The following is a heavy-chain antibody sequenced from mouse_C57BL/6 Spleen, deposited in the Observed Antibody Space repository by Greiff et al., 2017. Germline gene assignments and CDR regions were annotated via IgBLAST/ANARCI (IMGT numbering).Heavy chain of an antibody. CDR1: GYSFTDYN. Sequence: EVLLQQSGPELVKPGASVKISCKASGYSFTDYNMNWVKQSNGKSLEWIGVISPNYGTTSYNQKLKGKATLTVDQSSISAYMHLNSLTSEDSAFYYCARSPLHYDYDDYRGPGTTLTFSS. J-gene: IGHJ2*01. V-gene: IGHV1-39*01. CDR2: ISPNYGTT. D-gene: IGHD2-4*01. CDR3: ARSPLHYDYDDY.